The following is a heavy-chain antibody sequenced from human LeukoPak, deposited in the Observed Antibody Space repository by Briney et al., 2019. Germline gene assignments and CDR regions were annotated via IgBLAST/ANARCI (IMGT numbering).Heavy chain of an antibody. CDR3: ARDRSGRDILTGYCRYGMDV. Sequence: SETLSLTCTVSGGSISSYYWSWIRQPPGKGLEWIGYIYYSGSTNYNPSLKSRVTISVDTSKNQFSLKLSSVTAADTAVYYCARDRSGRDILTGYCRYGMDVWGQGTTVTVSS. CDR2: IYYSGST. CDR1: GGSISSYY. D-gene: IGHD3-9*01. J-gene: IGHJ6*02. V-gene: IGHV4-59*01.